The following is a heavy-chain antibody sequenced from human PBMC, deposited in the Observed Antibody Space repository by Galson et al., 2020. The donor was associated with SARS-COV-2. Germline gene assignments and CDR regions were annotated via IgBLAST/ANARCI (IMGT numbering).Heavy chain of an antibody. V-gene: IGHV2-5*02. CDR3: AHRYLGSDYYGPGYFDS. CDR1: GFSLTTSGEG. D-gene: IGHD3-3*01. Sequence: SGPTLVKPTQTLTLTFTFSGFSLTTSGEGVVWIRQPPGKALEWLSLIYGDGERRSSPSLKRRLTITKDTSKNQVVLSLANMDPVDTATYYCAHRYLGSDYYGPGYFDSWGQGILVTVSS. CDR2: IYGDGER. J-gene: IGHJ4*02.